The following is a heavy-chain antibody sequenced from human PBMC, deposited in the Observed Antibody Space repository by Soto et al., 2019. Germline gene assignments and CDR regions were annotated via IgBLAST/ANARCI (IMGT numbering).Heavy chain of an antibody. V-gene: IGHV4-31*03. D-gene: IGHD3-10*01. Sequence: TLSLTCTVSGGSISIGGYYWSWIRQHPGKGLEWIGYISYSGGTYYNPSLKSRVTISVDTSKNQFSLKLSSVTAADTAVYYCARQSSYYDASGSYYRPQDDWGQGTLVTVAS. CDR3: ARQSSYYDASGSYYRPQDD. J-gene: IGHJ4*02. CDR1: GGSISIGGYY. CDR2: ISYSGGT.